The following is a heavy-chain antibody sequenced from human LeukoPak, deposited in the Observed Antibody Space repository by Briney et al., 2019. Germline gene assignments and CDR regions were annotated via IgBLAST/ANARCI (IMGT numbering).Heavy chain of an antibody. CDR3: ARGGILRSSDY. V-gene: IGHV3-23*01. J-gene: IGHJ4*02. CDR1: GFTLSSYA. Sequence: GGSLRLSCVASGFTLSSYALSWVRQAPGKRLDWVSAISSSATSIHYADSVNGRFTIAGDYSKNTLFLQMNNLRTEDTAVYYCARGGILRSSDYWGQGTLVTVYS. D-gene: IGHD3-10*01. CDR2: ISSSATSI.